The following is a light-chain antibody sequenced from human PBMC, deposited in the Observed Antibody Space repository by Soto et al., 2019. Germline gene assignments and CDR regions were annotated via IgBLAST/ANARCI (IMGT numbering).Light chain of an antibody. Sequence: EIVLTQSPGTLSLSPGERATHSCSASQSVSSSYLAWYQQKPGQAPRLLIYGASSRATGNPDRFSGSGSGTDFTLTISRLEPEDFAVYYCQQYGTSRTFGQGTKVDIK. CDR1: QSVSSSY. J-gene: IGKJ1*01. V-gene: IGKV3-20*01. CDR2: GAS. CDR3: QQYGTSRT.